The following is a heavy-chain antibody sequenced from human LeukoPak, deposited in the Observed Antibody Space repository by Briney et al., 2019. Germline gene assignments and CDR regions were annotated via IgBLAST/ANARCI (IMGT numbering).Heavy chain of an antibody. J-gene: IGHJ3*02. CDR1: GFTFDDYA. Sequence: PGRSLRLSCAASGFTFDDYAMHWVRQAPGKGLEWVSGISGNSGSIGYADSVKGRFTISRDNAKNSLYLQMNSLRAEDTALYYCAKDRSGSYYDAFDIWGQGTMVTVSS. D-gene: IGHD1-26*01. V-gene: IGHV3-9*01. CDR2: ISGNSGSI. CDR3: AKDRSGSYYDAFDI.